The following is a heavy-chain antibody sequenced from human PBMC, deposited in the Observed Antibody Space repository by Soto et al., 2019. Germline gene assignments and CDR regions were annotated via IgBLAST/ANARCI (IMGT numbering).Heavy chain of an antibody. CDR1: GGSISSGDYY. J-gene: IGHJ4*02. Sequence: SETLSLTCTVSGGSISSGDYYWSWIRQPPGKGLEWIGYIYYSGSTYYNPSLKSRVTISVDTSKNQFSLKLSSVTAADTAVYYCARGFAISLAYCGGDCFPTFDYWGQGTLVTVSS. V-gene: IGHV4-30-4*01. D-gene: IGHD2-21*02. CDR3: ARGFAISLAYCGGDCFPTFDY. CDR2: IYYSGST.